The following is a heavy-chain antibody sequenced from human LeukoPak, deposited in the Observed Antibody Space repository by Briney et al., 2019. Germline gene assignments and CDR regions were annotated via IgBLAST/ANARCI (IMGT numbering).Heavy chain of an antibody. CDR3: AREIGQLDY. V-gene: IGHV3-23*01. CDR1: GFTFSTFA. D-gene: IGHD3-10*01. CDR2: ISGSGDTS. Sequence: GGSLRLSCAASGFTFSTFAMSCVRQAPGKGLEWVSVISGSGDTSYYADSVRGRFTIFRDNSKNTLFLQMNSLRAEDTAVYYCAREIGQLDYWGQGTLVTVSS. J-gene: IGHJ4*02.